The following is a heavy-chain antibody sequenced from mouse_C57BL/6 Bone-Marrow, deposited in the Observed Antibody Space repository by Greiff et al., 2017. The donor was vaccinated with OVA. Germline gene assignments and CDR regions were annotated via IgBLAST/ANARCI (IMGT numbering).Heavy chain of an antibody. CDR1: GFNIKDDY. D-gene: IGHD2-5*01. CDR2: IDPENGDT. V-gene: IGHV14-4*01. Sequence: EVKLMESGAELVRPGASVKLSCTASGFNIKDDYMHWVKQRPEQGLEWIGWIDPENGDTEYASKFQGKATITADTSSNTAYLQLSSLTSEDTAVYYCKGYSNLYYAMDYWGQGTSVTVSS. J-gene: IGHJ4*01. CDR3: KGYSNLYYAMDY.